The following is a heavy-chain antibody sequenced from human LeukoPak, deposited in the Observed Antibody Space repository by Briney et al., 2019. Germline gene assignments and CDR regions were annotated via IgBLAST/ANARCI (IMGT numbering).Heavy chain of an antibody. J-gene: IGHJ4*02. CDR2: INPNSGGT. CDR1: GYTFTDYY. D-gene: IGHD4-17*01. V-gene: IGHV1-2*02. CDR3: ARTYTVTTAFDY. Sequence: ASVKVSCKAPGYTFTDYYIHWVRQAPGQGLEWMGWINPNSGGTNYAQKFQDRVTMTWDASISTAYMELSRLRSDDTAIYYCARTYTVTTAFDYWGQGTLVTVSS.